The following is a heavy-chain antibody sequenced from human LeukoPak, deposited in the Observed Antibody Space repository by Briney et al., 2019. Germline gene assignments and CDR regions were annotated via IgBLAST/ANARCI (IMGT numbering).Heavy chain of an antibody. CDR3: AKDTYSDILTGYQKAYYFDY. Sequence: GGSLRLSCAASGFTFSSYAMSWVRQAPGKGLEWVSAISGSGGSTYYADSVKGRFTISRDNSTNTLYLQINSLRAEDTAVYYCAKDTYSDILTGYQKAYYFDYWGQGTLVTVSS. D-gene: IGHD3-9*01. CDR2: ISGSGGST. V-gene: IGHV3-23*01. CDR1: GFTFSSYA. J-gene: IGHJ4*02.